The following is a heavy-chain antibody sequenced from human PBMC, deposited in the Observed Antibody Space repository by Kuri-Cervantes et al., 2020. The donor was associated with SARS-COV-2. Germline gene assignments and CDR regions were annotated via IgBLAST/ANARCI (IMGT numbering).Heavy chain of an antibody. CDR1: GFNFSRTD. CDR2: ISHDGKNK. D-gene: IGHD3-3*01. Sequence: GESLKISCAASGFNFSRTDMHWVRQAPGKGLEWVAVISHDGKNKKCIASGKGRFTISRDNSQNTLYLHMKSLRSEDTAMYYCAKDPYYDFWSGYSAYFDYWGQGTLVTVSS. CDR3: AKDPYYDFWSGYSAYFDY. J-gene: IGHJ4*02. V-gene: IGHV3-30*18.